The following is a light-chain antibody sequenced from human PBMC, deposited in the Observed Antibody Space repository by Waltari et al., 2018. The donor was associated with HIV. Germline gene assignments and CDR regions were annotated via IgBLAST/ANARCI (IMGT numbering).Light chain of an antibody. CDR2: DDR. V-gene: IGLV3-10*01. CDR3: YSEDMSKTQRV. Sequence: SYELTQPPSVSVSPGQTATITCSGDALPKRYAYWYQQKPGRAPVVVIHDDRRRPSGIPGRCSGSSAGTVATLTITGAQVDDEAVYYCYSEDMSKTQRVFGRGTKLTV. J-gene: IGLJ2*01. CDR1: ALPKRY.